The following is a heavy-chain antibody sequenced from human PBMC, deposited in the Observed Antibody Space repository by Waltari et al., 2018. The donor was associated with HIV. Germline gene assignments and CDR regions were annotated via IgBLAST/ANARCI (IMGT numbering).Heavy chain of an antibody. D-gene: IGHD2-2*01. CDR2: INTKTGNP. CDR3: AKTYCSSSTCIKGIDGNWFDP. CDR1: GYLFTTYA. Sequence: QVQLVQSGSELKKPGASVKVSCKASGYLFTTYAMNWVRQAPGPGLAWMGWINTKTGNPTYAQGFTGRFLFSLDTSVSTAYLQISSLKTEDTAVYYCAKTYCSSSTCIKGIDGNWFDPWGQGTLVTVSS. J-gene: IGHJ5*02. V-gene: IGHV7-4-1*02.